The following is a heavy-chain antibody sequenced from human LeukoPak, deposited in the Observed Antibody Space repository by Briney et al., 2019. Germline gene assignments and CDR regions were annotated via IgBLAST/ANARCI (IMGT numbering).Heavy chain of an antibody. Sequence: GASVTVSCKASGYTFTSYGISWVRQAPGQGLEGMGWISAYNGNTNYAQKLQGRVTMTTDTSTSTAYMELRSLRSDDTAVYYCARDKGHYYDSSGYDNWFDPWGQGTLVTVSS. CDR2: ISAYNGNT. D-gene: IGHD3-22*01. J-gene: IGHJ5*02. CDR1: GYTFTSYG. CDR3: ARDKGHYYDSSGYDNWFDP. V-gene: IGHV1-18*01.